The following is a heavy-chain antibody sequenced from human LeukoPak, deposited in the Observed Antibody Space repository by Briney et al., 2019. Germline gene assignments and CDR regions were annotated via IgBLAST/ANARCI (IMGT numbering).Heavy chain of an antibody. J-gene: IGHJ4*02. CDR1: GYTFSTYD. D-gene: IGHD5-12*01. CDR3: ARVHSGQD. CDR2: MNPNSGNT. Sequence: ASVQVSCKASGYTFSTYDINWVRQATGQGLEWMGWMNPNSGNTGYAQKFRGRVNMTRDTSITTAYLELSSLTSEDTAVYYCARVHSGQDWGQGTLVTVSS. V-gene: IGHV1-8*01.